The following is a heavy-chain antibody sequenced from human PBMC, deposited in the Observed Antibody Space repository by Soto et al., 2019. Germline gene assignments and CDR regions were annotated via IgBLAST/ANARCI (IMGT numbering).Heavy chain of an antibody. CDR3: ARDLRWVAAAGTKKVWFDP. CDR1: GYTFTSYG. CDR2: ISAYNGNT. J-gene: IGHJ5*02. Sequence: ASVKVSCKASGYTFTSYGISWVRQAPGQGLEWMGWISAYNGNTNYAQKLQGRVTMTTDTSTSTAYMELRSLRSDDTAVDYCARDLRWVAAAGTKKVWFDPWGQGTLVTVSS. D-gene: IGHD6-13*01. V-gene: IGHV1-18*01.